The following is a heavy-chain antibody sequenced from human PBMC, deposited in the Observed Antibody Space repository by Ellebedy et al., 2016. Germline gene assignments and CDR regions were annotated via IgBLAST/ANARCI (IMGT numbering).Heavy chain of an antibody. CDR1: GFTFDDYA. D-gene: IGHD3-3*01. CDR2: ITWNSDRM. J-gene: IGHJ4*02. CDR3: AKDLEGSLEWSQSAFDY. V-gene: IGHV3-9*01. Sequence: GGSLRLXXAASGFTFDDYAMHWVRQPPGKGLEWVSGITWNSDRMAYADSVRGRFTISRDNAKKSLYLQMNSLRPEDTALYYCAKDLEGSLEWSQSAFDYWGQGTLVTVSS.